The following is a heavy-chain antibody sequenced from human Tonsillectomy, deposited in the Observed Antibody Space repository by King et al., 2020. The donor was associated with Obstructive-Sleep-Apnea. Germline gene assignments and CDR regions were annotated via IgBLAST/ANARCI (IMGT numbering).Heavy chain of an antibody. V-gene: IGHV3-9*01. CDR3: AKDMLDTTSWGMDV. Sequence: QLVQSGGGLVQPGRSLRLSCAASGFTFDDYAMHWVRQAPGKGLEWVSGISWNSGSIGYADSVKGRFTISRDNAKNSLYLQMNSLRAEDTALYYCAKDMLDTTSWGMDVWGQGTTVTVSS. CDR2: ISWNSGSI. D-gene: IGHD5-18*01. J-gene: IGHJ6*02. CDR1: GFTFDDYA.